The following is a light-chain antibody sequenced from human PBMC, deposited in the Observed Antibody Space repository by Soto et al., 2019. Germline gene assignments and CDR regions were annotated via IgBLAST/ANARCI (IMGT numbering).Light chain of an antibody. CDR2: EVN. V-gene: IGLV2-8*01. Sequence: QSALTQPPSASGSPGQSVTISCTGTSSDVGGYKYVSWYQQHPGKAPKLMIFEVNKRPSGVPDRFSGSKSGNTASLTVSGLQVEDEADYYCSSYAGINNVGVFGTGTKVTVL. CDR1: SSDVGGYKY. CDR3: SSYAGINNVGV. J-gene: IGLJ1*01.